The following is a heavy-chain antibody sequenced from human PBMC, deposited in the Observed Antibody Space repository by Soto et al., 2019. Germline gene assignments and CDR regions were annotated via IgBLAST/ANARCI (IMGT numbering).Heavy chain of an antibody. CDR1: GFTFSSYG. J-gene: IGHJ6*02. D-gene: IGHD1-20*01. Sequence: RLSCAASGFTFSSYGMHWVRQAPGKGLEWVAVISYDGSNKYYADSVKGRFTISRDNSKNTLYLQMNSLRAEDTAVYYCAKDGITGTEEYYYGMDVWGQGTTVTVSS. CDR3: AKDGITGTEEYYYGMDV. V-gene: IGHV3-30*18. CDR2: ISYDGSNK.